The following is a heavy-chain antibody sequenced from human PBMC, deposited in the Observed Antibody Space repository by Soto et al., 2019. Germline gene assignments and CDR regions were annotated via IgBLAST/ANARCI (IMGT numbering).Heavy chain of an antibody. J-gene: IGHJ4*02. V-gene: IGHV4-30-2*01. CDR2: INHLETT. CDR1: GASITYGAYS. Sequence: SLSLTCTVSGASITYGAYSWSWIRQTPGKGLEWIGYINHLETTFYNPSFESRLTLSIDRTKNQFSLNLKSMSAADRAVYFCARGGGFDSFDYWGQGILVTVSS. D-gene: IGHD3-10*01. CDR3: ARGGGFDSFDY.